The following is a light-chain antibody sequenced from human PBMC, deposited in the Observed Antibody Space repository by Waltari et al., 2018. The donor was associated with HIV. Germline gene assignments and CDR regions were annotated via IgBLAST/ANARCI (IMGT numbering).Light chain of an antibody. CDR2: DDS. J-gene: IGLJ2*01. CDR1: NIGRQR. CDR3: QVWDSSSDHCV. Sequence: SYVLTQPPSVSVAPGQTARITCGGDNIGRQRAPWYQQKPGQAPVLVVHDDSDRPSGIPERFSGSNSGNTATLTISRVEAGDEADYYCQVWDSSSDHCVFGGGTKLTVL. V-gene: IGLV3-21*02.